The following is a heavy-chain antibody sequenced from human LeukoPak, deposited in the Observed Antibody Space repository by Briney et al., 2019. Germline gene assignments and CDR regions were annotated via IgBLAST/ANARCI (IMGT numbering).Heavy chain of an antibody. Sequence: GGSLRLSCAASGFTFSSYSMNWVRQAPGKGLEWVSSISSSSSYIYYADSVKGRFTISRDNAKNSLYLQMNSLRAEDTAVYYCARKFAATYYYDSSGYYPFDYRGQGTLVTVSS. V-gene: IGHV3-21*01. CDR1: GFTFSSYS. D-gene: IGHD3-22*01. CDR3: ARKFAATYYYDSSGYYPFDY. CDR2: ISSSSSYI. J-gene: IGHJ4*02.